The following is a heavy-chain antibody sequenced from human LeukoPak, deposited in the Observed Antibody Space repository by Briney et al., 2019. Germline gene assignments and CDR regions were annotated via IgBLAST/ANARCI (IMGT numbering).Heavy chain of an antibody. CDR2: IYNDGTT. Sequence: GGSLRLSCAASGFTVITSFMSWVRQAPGKGLEWISVIYNDGTTYYADSVKGRFTISRDNPKNTLYLQMNTLRAEDTAVYYCTKTGGPWDWGQGTLVTVSS. CDR3: TKTGGPWD. D-gene: IGHD7-27*01. J-gene: IGHJ4*02. CDR1: GFTVITSF. V-gene: IGHV3-53*01.